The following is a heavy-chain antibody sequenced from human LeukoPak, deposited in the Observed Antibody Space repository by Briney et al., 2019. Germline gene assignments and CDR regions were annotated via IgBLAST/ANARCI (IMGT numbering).Heavy chain of an antibody. V-gene: IGHV3-73*01. CDR3: TRDPGTDYSTYYFDY. Sequence: GGSLRLSCATSGFSFSGSAMHWVRQASGKGLERVGRIRSKANSYATTYAASVKGRFTISRDNAKNSLYLQMNSLRAEDKAVYYCTRDPGTDYSTYYFDYWGQGTLVTVSS. D-gene: IGHD4-11*01. CDR1: GFSFSGSA. J-gene: IGHJ4*02. CDR2: IRSKANSYAT.